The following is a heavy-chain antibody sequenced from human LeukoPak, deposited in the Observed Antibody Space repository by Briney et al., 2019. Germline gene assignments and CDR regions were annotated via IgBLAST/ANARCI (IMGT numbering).Heavy chain of an antibody. Sequence: SETLSLTCTVSGGSISSYYWSWIRQPPGKGLEWIGYIYYSGSTNYNPSLKSRVTISVDTSKNQFSLKLSSVTAADTAVYYWARKVATTVTTWNAFDTWGQGTMVTVSS. CDR3: ARKVATTVTTWNAFDT. D-gene: IGHD4-17*01. J-gene: IGHJ3*02. CDR1: GGSISSYY. V-gene: IGHV4-59*01. CDR2: IYYSGST.